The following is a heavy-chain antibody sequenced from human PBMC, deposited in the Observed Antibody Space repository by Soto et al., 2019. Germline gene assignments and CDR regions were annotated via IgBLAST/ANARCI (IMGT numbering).Heavy chain of an antibody. D-gene: IGHD6-19*01. J-gene: IGHJ4*02. CDR2: INPNSGGT. CDR3: ASSPYSCGPLGPGDY. CDR1: GYTFTGYY. Sequence: QVQLVQSGAEVKKPGASVKVSCKASGYTFTGYYMHWVRQAPGQGLEWMGWINPNSGGTNYAQKFQRRVTMTRDTSISTAYMELSRLRSADTAVYYCASSPYSCGPLGPGDYWGQGILVTVSS. V-gene: IGHV1-2*02.